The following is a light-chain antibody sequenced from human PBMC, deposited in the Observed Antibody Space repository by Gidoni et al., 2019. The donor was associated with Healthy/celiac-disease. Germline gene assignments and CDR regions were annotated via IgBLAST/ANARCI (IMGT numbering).Light chain of an antibody. V-gene: IGKV3D-15*01. CDR1: QSVSSN. J-gene: IGKJ3*01. CDR3: QAGST. Sequence: EIVMTQSPATLSVSPVERATLACSASQSVSSNLAWYQQKPGQAPRLLIYGASTRATGIPARFSGSGSGTEFTLTISSLQSEDVAVYYCQAGSTFXPXTKVDIK. CDR2: GAS.